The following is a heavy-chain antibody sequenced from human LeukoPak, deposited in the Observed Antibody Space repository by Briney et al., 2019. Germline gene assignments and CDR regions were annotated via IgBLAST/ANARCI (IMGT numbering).Heavy chain of an antibody. D-gene: IGHD7-27*01. Sequence: SGTLSLTCTVSGGSISSSSYYWGWIRQPPGKGLEWIGSIYYSGSTYYNPSLKSRVTISVDTSKNQFSLKLSSVTAADTAVYYCARLFNWGLDYWGQGTLVTVSS. CDR1: GGSISSSSYY. V-gene: IGHV4-39*01. CDR2: IYYSGST. J-gene: IGHJ4*02. CDR3: ARLFNWGLDY.